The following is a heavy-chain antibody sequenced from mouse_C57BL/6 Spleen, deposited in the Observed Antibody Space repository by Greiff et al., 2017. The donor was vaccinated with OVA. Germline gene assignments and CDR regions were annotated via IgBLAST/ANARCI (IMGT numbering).Heavy chain of an antibody. CDR3: ARTTTVGAMDY. CDR2: IYPGGGYT. CDR1: GYTFTNYW. J-gene: IGHJ4*01. Sequence: QVQLQQSGAELVRPGTSVKMSCKASGYTFTNYWIGWAKQRPGHGLEWIGDIYPGGGYTNYNEKFKGKATLTADNSSSTAYMQFSSLTSEDSAIYYCARTTTVGAMDYWGQGTSVTVSS. D-gene: IGHD1-1*01. V-gene: IGHV1-63*01.